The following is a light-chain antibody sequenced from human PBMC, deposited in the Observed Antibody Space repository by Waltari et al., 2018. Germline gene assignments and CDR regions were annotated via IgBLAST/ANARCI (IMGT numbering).Light chain of an antibody. J-gene: IGKJ1*01. Sequence: DIQMTQSPSPLSASVGDRLTITCRASQSIRSYLNWYQQKPGKAPNLLISDISSLQSGVPSRFSGRGSRTDFTLTISSLQAEDLATYYCQQSYSPLSTFGQGTKVEIK. CDR3: QQSYSPLST. CDR1: QSIRSY. V-gene: IGKV1-39*01. CDR2: DIS.